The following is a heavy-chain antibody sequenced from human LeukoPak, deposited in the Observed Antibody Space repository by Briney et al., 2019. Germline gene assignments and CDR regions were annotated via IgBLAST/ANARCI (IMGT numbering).Heavy chain of an antibody. Sequence: SETLSLTCTVSGGSISSGGYSWSWIRQHPGKGLEWIGYIYYSGSTYYNPSLKSRVTISVDTSKNQFSLKLSSVTAADTAVYYCAREYSNYGSDYWGQGTLVTVSS. J-gene: IGHJ4*02. CDR3: AREYSNYGSDY. CDR1: GGSISSGGYS. V-gene: IGHV4-31*03. D-gene: IGHD4-4*01. CDR2: IYYSGST.